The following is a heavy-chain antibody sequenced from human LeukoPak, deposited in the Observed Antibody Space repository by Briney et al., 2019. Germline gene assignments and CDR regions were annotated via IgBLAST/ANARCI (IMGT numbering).Heavy chain of an antibody. CDR2: IYYSGST. CDR1: GGSISSGGYY. J-gene: IGHJ4*02. CDR3: AGGDLGRVGY. D-gene: IGHD2-21*02. Sequence: SETLSLTCTVSGGSISSGGYYWSWIRQHPGKGLEWIGYIYYSGSTYYNPSLKSRVTISVDTSKNQFSLKLSSVTAADTAVYYCAGGDLGRVGYWGQGTLVTVSS. V-gene: IGHV4-31*03.